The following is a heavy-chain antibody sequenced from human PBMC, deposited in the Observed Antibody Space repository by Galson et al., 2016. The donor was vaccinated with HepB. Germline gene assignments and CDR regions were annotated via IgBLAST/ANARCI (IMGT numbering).Heavy chain of an antibody. CDR3: AKDRELQYFDWSMPWY. V-gene: IGHV3-30*18. CDR1: GFTFSDYG. D-gene: IGHD3-9*01. CDR2: LSFDGINK. Sequence: SLRLSCAASGFTFSDYGIHWVRQAPGKGLEWVAVLSFDGINKYYADSVKGRFTISRDNSKNTLYLQMNSLTSEDTAVYYCAKDRELQYFDWSMPWYWGQGTLVTVSP. J-gene: IGHJ4*02.